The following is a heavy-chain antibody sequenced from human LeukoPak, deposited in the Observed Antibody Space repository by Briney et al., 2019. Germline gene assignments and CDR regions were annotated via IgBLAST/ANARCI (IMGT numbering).Heavy chain of an antibody. CDR2: INGDGRTT. CDR1: GFTFSSSW. J-gene: IGHJ4*02. Sequence: PGGSLRLSCAASGFTFSSSWVHWVRQAPVKGLVWVSRINGDGRTTDYADSVKGRFTISRDNAKNTLFLQMNSLRGDDTAVYYCARDGQYSFEYWGQGILVTVSS. CDR3: ARDGQYSFEY. V-gene: IGHV3-74*01.